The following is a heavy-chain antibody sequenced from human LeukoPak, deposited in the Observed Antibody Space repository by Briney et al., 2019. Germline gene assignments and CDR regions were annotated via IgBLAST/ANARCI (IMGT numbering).Heavy chain of an antibody. J-gene: IGHJ4*02. CDR1: GGSISGGGYS. CDR2: IYHSGST. CDR3: ARGEDYYDSSGYFGY. D-gene: IGHD3-22*01. V-gene: IGHV4-30-2*01. Sequence: PSETLSLTCAVSGGSISGGGYSWSWIRQPPGKGLEWIGYIYHSGSTYYNPSLKSRVTISVDRSKNQFSLKLSSVTAADTAVYYCARGEDYYDSSGYFGYWGQGTLVTVSS.